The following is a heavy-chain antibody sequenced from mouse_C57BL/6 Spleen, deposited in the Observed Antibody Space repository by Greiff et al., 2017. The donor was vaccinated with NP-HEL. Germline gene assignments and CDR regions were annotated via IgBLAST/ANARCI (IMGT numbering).Heavy chain of an antibody. D-gene: IGHD1-1*01. CDR1: GYSITSGYY. CDR3: ASSLITTVVATDYFDY. V-gene: IGHV3-6*01. Sequence: EVQLQQSGPGLVKPSQSLSLTCSVTGYSITSGYYWNWIRQFPGNKLEWMGYISYDGSNNYNPSLKNRISITRDTSKNQFFLKLNSVTTEDTATYYCASSLITTVVATDYFDYWGQSTTLTVSS. J-gene: IGHJ2*01. CDR2: ISYDGSN.